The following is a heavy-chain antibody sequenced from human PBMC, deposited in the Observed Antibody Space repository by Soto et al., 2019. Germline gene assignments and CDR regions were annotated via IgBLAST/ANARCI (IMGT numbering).Heavy chain of an antibody. Sequence: EVQLLESGGGLVQPGWSLRLSCAASGFTFRNYGMSWVRQAPGKGLEWVSGVSGSGDSTYYADSVKGRFTISRDNSKNTVFLQMNSLRAEATAVYYCAKEGSTGYWRTFQDWGQGTLVTVSS. CDR3: AKEGSTGYWRTFQD. V-gene: IGHV3-23*01. J-gene: IGHJ1*01. CDR1: GFTFRNYG. CDR2: VSGSGDST. D-gene: IGHD3-22*01.